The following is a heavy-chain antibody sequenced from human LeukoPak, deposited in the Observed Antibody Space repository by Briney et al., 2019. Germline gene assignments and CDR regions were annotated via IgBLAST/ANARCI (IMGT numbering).Heavy chain of an antibody. CDR2: IYPGDSDT. D-gene: IGHD1-26*01. CDR3: ARSGSLGAFDI. J-gene: IGHJ3*02. CDR1: GYSFTSYW. V-gene: IGHV5-51*03. Sequence: GESLKISCKGSGYSFTSYWIGWVRQMPGEGLEWMGIIYPGDSDTRYNPSFQGQVTISADKSISTAYLQCSLKASDTAMYYCARSGSLGAFDIWGQGTMVTVSS.